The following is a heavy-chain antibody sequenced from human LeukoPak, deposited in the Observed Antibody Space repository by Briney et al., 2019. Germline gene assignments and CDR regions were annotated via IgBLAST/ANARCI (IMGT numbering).Heavy chain of an antibody. J-gene: IGHJ6*02. D-gene: IGHD3-9*01. V-gene: IGHV4-4*07. Sequence: SETLSLTCSVSGGSISAYYWSWIRQPAGKGLEWIGRVYRTGNTNYNPSLQSRVTMSVDTSKNQISLRLRSVTAADTAVYFCARDDFEYSVHYGMDVWGQGTAVTVSS. CDR1: GGSISAYY. CDR3: ARDDFEYSVHYGMDV. CDR2: VYRTGNT.